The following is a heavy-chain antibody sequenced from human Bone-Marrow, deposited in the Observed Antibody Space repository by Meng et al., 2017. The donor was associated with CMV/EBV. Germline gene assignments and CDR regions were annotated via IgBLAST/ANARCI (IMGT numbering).Heavy chain of an antibody. J-gene: IGHJ3*02. CDR2: IYYSGRT. D-gene: IGHD2-2*01. V-gene: IGHV4-39*07. Sequence: SQTLSLTCTVSGGSISSSSYYWGWIRQPPGKGLEWIGSIYYSGRTYYNPSLKSRVTISVDTSKNQFSLKLSSVTAADTAVYYCARAVGKGYCSSTSCYLRAFDIWGQGTMVTVSS. CDR3: ARAVGKGYCSSTSCYLRAFDI. CDR1: GGSISSSSYY.